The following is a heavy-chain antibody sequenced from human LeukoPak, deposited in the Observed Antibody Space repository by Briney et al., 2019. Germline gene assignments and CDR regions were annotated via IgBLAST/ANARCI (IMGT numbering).Heavy chain of an antibody. V-gene: IGHV3-11*01. J-gene: IGHJ5*02. CDR2: ISSSGSTI. CDR3: ARNEYSSSSENWFDP. D-gene: IGHD6-6*01. Sequence: GGSLRLSCAASGFTVSNNYMSWVRQAPGKGLEWVSYISSSGSTIYYADSVKGRFTISRDNAKNSLYLQMNNLRAEDTAVYYCARNEYSSSSENWFDPWGQGTLVTVSS. CDR1: GFTVSNNY.